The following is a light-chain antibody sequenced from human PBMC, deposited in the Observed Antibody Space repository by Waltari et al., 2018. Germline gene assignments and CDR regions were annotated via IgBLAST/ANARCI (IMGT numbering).Light chain of an antibody. J-gene: IGKJ2*01. V-gene: IGKV3-15*01. Sequence: EIVMTPSPATLSVSPVERATLACRASQSVSSNLAWYQQNPGQAPRLLIYGASTRATGIPARFSGSGSGTEFTLTISSLQSEDFAVYYCQQYNNWPPKYTFGQGTKLEIK. CDR3: QQYNNWPPKYT. CDR1: QSVSSN. CDR2: GAS.